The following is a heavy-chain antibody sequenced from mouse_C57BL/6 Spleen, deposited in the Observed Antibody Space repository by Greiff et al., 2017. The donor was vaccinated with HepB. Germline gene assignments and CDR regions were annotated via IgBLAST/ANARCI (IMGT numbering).Heavy chain of an antibody. Sequence: EVQLQQSGTVLARPGASVKMSCKTSGYTFTSYWMHWVKQRPGQGLEWIGAIYPGNSDTSYNQKFKGKAKLTAVTSASTAYMELSSLTNEDSAVYYCTRGPLRYPLRGDYFDYWGQGTTLTVSS. CDR1: GYTFTSYW. D-gene: IGHD1-1*01. CDR2: IYPGNSDT. V-gene: IGHV1-5*01. J-gene: IGHJ2*01. CDR3: TRGPLRYPLRGDYFDY.